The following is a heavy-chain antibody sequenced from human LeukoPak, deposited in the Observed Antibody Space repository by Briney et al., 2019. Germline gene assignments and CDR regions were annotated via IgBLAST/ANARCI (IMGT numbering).Heavy chain of an antibody. Sequence: ASVKVSFKASGYTFTSYGISWVRQAPGQGLEWMGWISAYNGNTNYAQKLQGRVTMTTDTSTSTAYMELRSLRSDDTAVYYCARGRIAVATGPSDYWGQGTLVTVSS. D-gene: IGHD6-19*01. CDR1: GYTFTSYG. J-gene: IGHJ4*02. V-gene: IGHV1-18*01. CDR3: ARGRIAVATGPSDY. CDR2: ISAYNGNT.